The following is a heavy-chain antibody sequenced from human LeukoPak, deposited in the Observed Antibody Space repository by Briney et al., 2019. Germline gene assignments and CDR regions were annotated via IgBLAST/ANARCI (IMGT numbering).Heavy chain of an antibody. D-gene: IGHD1-1*01. J-gene: IGHJ5*02. CDR3: ASDRKWTTNNWFDP. CDR2: ISSSSSYI. Sequence: PGGSLRLSCGASGFTFSNYWMSWVRQAPGKGLEWVSSISSSSSYIYYADSVKGRFTISRDNAKNSLYLQMNSLRTEDTAVYYCASDRKWTTNNWFDPWGQGTLVTVSS. CDR1: GFTFSNYW. V-gene: IGHV3-21*01.